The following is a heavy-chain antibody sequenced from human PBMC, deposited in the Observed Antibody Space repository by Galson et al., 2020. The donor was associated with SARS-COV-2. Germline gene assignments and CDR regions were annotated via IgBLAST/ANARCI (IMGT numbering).Heavy chain of an antibody. CDR3: SRDVHLDYFDY. V-gene: IGHV1-46*01. D-gene: IGHD1-1*01. CDR2: ISPSGSNT. Sequence: ASVKVSCKTSGYTFTNHFMHWVRQAPGQGLEWMGIISPSGSNTSYAQKFQGRVTMTTDTSTGTVFMELRSLRSDDSAKYYWSRDVHLDYFDYWGQGTLVTVSS. CDR1: GYTFTNHF. J-gene: IGHJ4*02.